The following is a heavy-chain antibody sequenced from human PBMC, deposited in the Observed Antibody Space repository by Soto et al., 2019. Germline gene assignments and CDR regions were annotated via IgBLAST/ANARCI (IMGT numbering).Heavy chain of an antibody. CDR1: GGSFRGYF. CDR3: QGGDF. CDR2: INDSGNT. D-gene: IGHD3-16*01. V-gene: IGHV4-34*01. Sequence: PSETLSLTCAVSGGSFRGYFWSWIRQSPPKGLEWIGEINDSGNTYYNPSFKSRLTISVDTSTSQISLRLTSVTAADSAVHYCQGGDFWGQGTRVTVSS. J-gene: IGHJ4*02.